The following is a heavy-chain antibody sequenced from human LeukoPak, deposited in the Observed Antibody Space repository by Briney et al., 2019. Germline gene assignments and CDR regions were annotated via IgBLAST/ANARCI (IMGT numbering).Heavy chain of an antibody. J-gene: IGHJ4*02. CDR1: GFTFSTYG. CDR2: IRYDGSNK. D-gene: IGHD3-10*01. Sequence: PGGSLRLSYAASGFTFSTYGMHWVRQAPGKGLEWVAFIRYDGSNKYYVDSVKGRFTISRDNSKNTLYLQMNTLRAEDTAVYYCVKESTQYYYGSGTYYYLWSLSPPDYWGQGTLVTVSS. V-gene: IGHV3-30*02. CDR3: VKESTQYYYGSGTYYYLWSLSPPDY.